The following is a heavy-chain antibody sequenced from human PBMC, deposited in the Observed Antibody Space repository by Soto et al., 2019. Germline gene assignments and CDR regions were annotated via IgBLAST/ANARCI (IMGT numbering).Heavy chain of an antibody. CDR2: IDWDDDK. V-gene: IGHV2-70*04. J-gene: IGHJ4*02. CDR3: ARDPIYYYDSSGYYGFDY. CDR1: GFSLSTSGMR. Sequence: PTLVNPTQTLTLTCTFSGFSLSTSGMRVSWIRQPPGKALEWLARIDWDDDKFYSTSLKTRLTISKDTSKNQVVLTMTNMDPVDTATYYCARDPIYYYDSSGYYGFDYWGQGTLVTVSS. D-gene: IGHD3-22*01.